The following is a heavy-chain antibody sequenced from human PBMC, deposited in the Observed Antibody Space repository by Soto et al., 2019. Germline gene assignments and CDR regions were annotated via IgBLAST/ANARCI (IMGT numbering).Heavy chain of an antibody. V-gene: IGHV4-61*03. J-gene: IGHJ4*02. Sequence: QVQLQESGPGLVKPSETLSLTCTVSGGSVSSGSYYWSWIRQPPGKGLEWIGYIYYSGSTNYNPSLKSRVTISVDTSQNHFSLKLSSVTAADTAVYYCASSIAARPVFYWGQGTLVTVSS. CDR3: ASSIAARPVFY. CDR1: GGSVSSGSYY. CDR2: IYYSGST. D-gene: IGHD6-6*01.